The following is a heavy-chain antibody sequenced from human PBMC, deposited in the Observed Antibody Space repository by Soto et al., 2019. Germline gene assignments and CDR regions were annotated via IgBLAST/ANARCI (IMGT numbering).Heavy chain of an antibody. V-gene: IGHV4-59*01. CDR2: IYYSGST. J-gene: IGHJ4*02. Sequence: SETLSLTCTVSGGSISSYYWSWIRQPPGKGLEWIGYIYYSGSTNYNPSLKSRVTISVDTSKNQFSLKLSSVTAADTAVYYCARSSYYYDSSGLDYWGQGTLVTAPQ. CDR1: GGSISSYY. D-gene: IGHD3-22*01. CDR3: ARSSYYYDSSGLDY.